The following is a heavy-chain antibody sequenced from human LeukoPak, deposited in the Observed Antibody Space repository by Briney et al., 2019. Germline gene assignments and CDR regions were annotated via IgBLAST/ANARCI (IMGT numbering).Heavy chain of an antibody. D-gene: IGHD1-26*01. J-gene: IGHJ4*02. V-gene: IGHV4-30-4*08. CDR3: ARDNVGAADY. CDR2: IYYSGST. CDR1: GGSISSGDYY. Sequence: SETLSLTCTVSGGSISSGDYYWSWIRQPPGKGLEWIGYIYYSGSTYYNPSLKSRVTISVDTSKNQFSLKMSSVTAADTAVYYCARDNVGAADYWGQGTLVTVSS.